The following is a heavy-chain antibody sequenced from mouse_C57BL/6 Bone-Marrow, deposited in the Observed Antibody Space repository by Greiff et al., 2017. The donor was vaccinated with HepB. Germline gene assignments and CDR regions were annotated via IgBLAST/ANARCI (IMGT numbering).Heavy chain of an antibody. Sequence: QVQLQQSGPGLVQPSQSLSITCTVSGFSLTSYGVHWVRQSPGKGLEWLGVIWSGGSTDYNAAFISRLSISKDNSKSQVFFKMNSLQADDKAIYYGARAVYRSYVWFAYWGQGTLVTVSA. CDR1: GFSLTSYG. CDR3: ARAVYRSYVWFAY. D-gene: IGHD1-1*01. V-gene: IGHV2-2*01. CDR2: IWSGGST. J-gene: IGHJ3*01.